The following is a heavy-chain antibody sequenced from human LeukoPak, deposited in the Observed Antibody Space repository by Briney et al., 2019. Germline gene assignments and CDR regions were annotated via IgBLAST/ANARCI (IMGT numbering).Heavy chain of an antibody. V-gene: IGHV3-30*04. CDR3: ATLQRGYY. D-gene: IGHD6-13*01. CDR2: IAYDGSDK. Sequence: PGGSLRLSCAASGLTFSTYTFHWVRQAPGKGLEWVTIIAYDGSDKYYADSVKGRFTVSRDNSKNTVYLQMNSLRPEDTGMYYCATLQRGYYWGQGTLVTVSS. J-gene: IGHJ4*02. CDR1: GLTFSTYT.